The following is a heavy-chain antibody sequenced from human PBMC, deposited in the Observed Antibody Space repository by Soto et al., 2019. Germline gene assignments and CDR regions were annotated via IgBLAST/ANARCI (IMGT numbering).Heavy chain of an antibody. CDR1: GFTFSNAW. CDR3: TTEAWFGEYAWFDP. CDR2: IKSKTDGGTT. V-gene: IGHV3-15*01. Sequence: EVPLVESGGGLVKPGGSLRLSCAASGFTFSNAWMSWVRQAPGKGLEWVGRIKSKTDGGTTDYAAPVKGRFTISRDDSKNTLYLQMNSLKTEDTAVYYCTTEAWFGEYAWFDPWGQGTLVTVSS. J-gene: IGHJ5*02. D-gene: IGHD3-10*01.